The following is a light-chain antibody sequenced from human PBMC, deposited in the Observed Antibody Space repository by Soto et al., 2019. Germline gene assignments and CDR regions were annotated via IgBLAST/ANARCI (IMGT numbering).Light chain of an antibody. J-gene: IGKJ2*01. CDR1: QSVSSSY. CDR2: DAS. Sequence: EIVLTQSPGTLPLSPGERATLSCRASQSVSSSYLAWYQQKPGQAPRLLIYDASSRATGIPDRFSGSGSGTDFTLTISRLEPEDFAVYYCQQYGSSSYTFGQGTTLEI. CDR3: QQYGSSSYT. V-gene: IGKV3-20*01.